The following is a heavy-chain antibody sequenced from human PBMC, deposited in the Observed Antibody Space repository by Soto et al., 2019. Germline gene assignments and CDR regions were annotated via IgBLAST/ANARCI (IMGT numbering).Heavy chain of an antibody. CDR3: ARIKIVGILTYYMDV. D-gene: IGHD3-3*01. Sequence: SETLSLTCTVSGDSISTSSSYYWGWIRQPPGKGLEWIANMYYIGSTYYNPSLKSRVTISLETSKNQFSLKLSSVTAADTSVYYCARIKIVGILTYYMDVWGKGTTVTV. CDR2: MYYIGST. CDR1: GDSISTSSSYY. J-gene: IGHJ6*03. V-gene: IGHV4-39*01.